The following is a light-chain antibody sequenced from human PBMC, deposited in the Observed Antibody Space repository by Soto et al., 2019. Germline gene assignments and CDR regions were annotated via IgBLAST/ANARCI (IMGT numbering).Light chain of an antibody. CDR2: DNY. V-gene: IGLV1-51*01. J-gene: IGLJ1*01. CDR3: QSYDSSLSGSEV. CDR1: ISNIGNNY. Sequence: QSVLTQPPSVSAAPGQTVTLSCSGSISNIGNNYVSWFQQFPGTGPKLLIYDNYKRPSGIPDRFSGSKSGTSASLAITGLQADDEADYYCQSYDSSLSGSEVFGTGTKVTVL.